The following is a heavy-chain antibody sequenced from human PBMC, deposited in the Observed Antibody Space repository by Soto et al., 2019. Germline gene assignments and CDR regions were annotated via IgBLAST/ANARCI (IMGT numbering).Heavy chain of an antibody. CDR1: GFTLSNSW. J-gene: IGHJ6*02. CDR3: PRDLALRHNNYYCAMGI. D-gene: IGHD1-1*01. Sequence: GGSLRLSCAASGFTLSNSWMNWVRQAPGKGLEWIGRIKSKVDGGTVEFAAPVKVRFTIPRDDSKNTLYLQMNSLKVEDTAVYCCPRDLALRHNNYYCAMGIWGRGTTGTVSS. CDR2: IKSKVDGGTV. V-gene: IGHV3-15*01.